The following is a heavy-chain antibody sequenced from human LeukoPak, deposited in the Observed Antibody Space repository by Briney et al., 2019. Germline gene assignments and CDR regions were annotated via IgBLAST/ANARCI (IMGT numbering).Heavy chain of an antibody. CDR2: IIPILGIA. J-gene: IGHJ4*02. V-gene: IGHV1-69*04. Sequence: SVKVSCKASGGTFSSYAISWVRQAPGQGLEWMGRIIPILGIANYAQKFQSRVTITADKSTSTAYMELSSLRSEDTAVYYCASNYYYDSSGYYYPPDYWGQGTLVTVSS. CDR3: ASNYYYDSSGYYYPPDY. D-gene: IGHD3-22*01. CDR1: GGTFSSYA.